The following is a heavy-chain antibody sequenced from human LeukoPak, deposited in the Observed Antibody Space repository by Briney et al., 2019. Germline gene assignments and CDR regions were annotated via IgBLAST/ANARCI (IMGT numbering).Heavy chain of an antibody. J-gene: IGHJ4*02. CDR3: ARGGRDGYNGGIDY. CDR2: INSDGSST. Sequence: PGGSLRLSCAASGFTFSSYWMHWVRQAPGKGLVWVSRINSDGSSTSYADSVKGRFTTSRDNAKNTLYLQMNSLRAEDTAVYYCARGGRDGYNGGIDYWGQGTLVTVSS. D-gene: IGHD5-24*01. CDR1: GFTFSSYW. V-gene: IGHV3-74*01.